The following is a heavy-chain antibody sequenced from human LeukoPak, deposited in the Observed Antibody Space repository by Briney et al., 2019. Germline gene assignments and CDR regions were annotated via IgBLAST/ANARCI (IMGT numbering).Heavy chain of an antibody. CDR2: IIPIFGTA. J-gene: IGHJ6*03. V-gene: IGHV1-69*05. D-gene: IGHD3-22*01. CDR3: ARDLEYYDSSGYPLGHYMDA. CDR1: GGTFSSYA. Sequence: ASVKVSCKASGGTFSSYAISWVRQAPGQGLEWMGGIIPIFGTANYAQKFQGRVTITTDESTSTAYMELSSLRSEDTAVYYCARDLEYYDSSGYPLGHYMDAWGKGTTVTVSS.